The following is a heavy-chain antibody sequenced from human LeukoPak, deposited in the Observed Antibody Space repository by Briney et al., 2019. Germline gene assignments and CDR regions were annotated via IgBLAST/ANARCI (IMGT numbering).Heavy chain of an antibody. V-gene: IGHV3-23*01. CDR2: ISGSGGST. CDR3: AKVIGVGKYCSGGSCYSGYYYYGMDV. CDR1: GFTFSSYA. D-gene: IGHD2-15*01. Sequence: PGGSLRLSCAASGFTFSSYAMSWVRQAPGKGLEWVSAISGSGGSTYYADSVKGRFTISRDNSKNTLYLQMNSLRAEDTAVYYCAKVIGVGKYCSGGSCYSGYYYYGMDVWGQGTTVTVSS. J-gene: IGHJ6*02.